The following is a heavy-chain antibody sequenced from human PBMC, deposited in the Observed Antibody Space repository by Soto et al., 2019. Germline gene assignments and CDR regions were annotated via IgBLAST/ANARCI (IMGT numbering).Heavy chain of an antibody. CDR3: AKGGAVITTFFDP. D-gene: IGHD3-16*01. CDR1: GFTFSNYG. CDR2: ISANGGAT. J-gene: IGHJ2*01. V-gene: IGHV3-23*01. Sequence: EVQLLESGGGLVQPGGSLRLACAASGFTFSNYGLSWVRQAPGKGLQWVSSISANGGATYYADSVKGRFTISRDNSKSTLYLQMNNLRAEDTALYFCAKGGAVITTFFDPCGRGTLVTVSS.